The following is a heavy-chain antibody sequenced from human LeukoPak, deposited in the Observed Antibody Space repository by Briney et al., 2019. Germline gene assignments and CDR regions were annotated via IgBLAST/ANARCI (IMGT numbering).Heavy chain of an antibody. V-gene: IGHV4-61*02. Sequence: SQTLSLTCTVSGGSTNSGSYYWSWIRQPAGKGLEWIGRIYTTGSTNYNPSLKSRVTISVDTSKNQFSLKLSSVTAADTAVYYCARDLWDDYGGNVAFDIWGQGTLVTVSS. CDR3: ARDLWDDYGGNVAFDI. CDR1: GGSTNSGSYY. CDR2: IYTTGST. D-gene: IGHD4-23*01. J-gene: IGHJ3*02.